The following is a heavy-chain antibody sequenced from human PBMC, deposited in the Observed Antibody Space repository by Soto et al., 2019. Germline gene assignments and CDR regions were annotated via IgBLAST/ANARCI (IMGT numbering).Heavy chain of an antibody. CDR2: TYYRSKWYN. Sequence: PSQTLSLTCVISGDSVSSNSAAWNWIRQSPSRGLEWLGRTYYRSKWYNDYAVSVKSRITINPDTSKNQFSLQLNSVTPEDTAVYYCARDSIQLWSNPIIYYYYGMDVWGQGTTVTVSS. D-gene: IGHD5-18*01. CDR1: GDSVSSNSAA. V-gene: IGHV6-1*01. J-gene: IGHJ6*02. CDR3: ARDSIQLWSNPIIYYYYGMDV.